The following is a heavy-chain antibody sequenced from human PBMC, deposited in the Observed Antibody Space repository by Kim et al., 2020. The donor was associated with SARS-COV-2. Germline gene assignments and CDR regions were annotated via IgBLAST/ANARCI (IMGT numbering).Heavy chain of an antibody. Sequence: AEKLRGRVTMTRETSTSPVYMGLSSLRSEDTAVYYCARDPIAAAGAGFDYWGQGTLVTVSS. V-gene: IGHV1-46*03. D-gene: IGHD6-13*01. J-gene: IGHJ4*02. CDR3: ARDPIAAAGAGFDY.